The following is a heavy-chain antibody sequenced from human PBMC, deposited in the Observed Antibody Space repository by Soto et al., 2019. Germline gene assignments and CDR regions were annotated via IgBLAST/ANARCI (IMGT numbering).Heavy chain of an antibody. D-gene: IGHD6-13*01. CDR2: ISNDGSDK. Sequence: QVQLVESVGVVVQPGRSLRLSCAASGFTFNNYGMHWVRQAPGKWLEWVAVISNDGSDKYYADSVKGRLTISRDNSKNTVYLQMNSLRAEDTAVYYCAKDQGIAASHGIDWGQGTMVTVSS. CDR1: GFTFNNYG. J-gene: IGHJ3*01. V-gene: IGHV3-30*18. CDR3: AKDQGIAASHGID.